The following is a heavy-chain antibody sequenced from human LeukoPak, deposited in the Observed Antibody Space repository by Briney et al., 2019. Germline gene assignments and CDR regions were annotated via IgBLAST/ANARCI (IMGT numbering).Heavy chain of an antibody. V-gene: IGHV3-23*01. D-gene: IGHD4-17*01. CDR1: GFTFSSYG. CDR2: ISGSGGST. Sequence: GGSLRLSCAASGFTFSSYGMTWVRQAPGKGLEWVSGISGSGGSTYYADSVKGRFTISRDNSKNTLYLQMNSLRAEDTAVYYCAKDYGDYGYYHYYYMDVWGQGTMVTVSS. CDR3: AKDYGDYGYYHYYYMDV. J-gene: IGHJ6*03.